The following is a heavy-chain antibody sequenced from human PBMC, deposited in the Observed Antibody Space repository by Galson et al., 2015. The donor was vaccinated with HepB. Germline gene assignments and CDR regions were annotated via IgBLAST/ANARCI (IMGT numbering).Heavy chain of an antibody. V-gene: IGHV6-1*01. Sequence: CAISGDSVTSNSAVWNWIRQSPSRGLEWLGRTYFRSKWRIDYAMSVKSRITISADTSDNQFSLLLRSVTPEDTAVYYCAYGSAVWGPGTTVIVSS. J-gene: IGHJ6*02. CDR3: AYGSAV. CDR2: TYFRSKWRI. CDR1: GDSVTSNSAV.